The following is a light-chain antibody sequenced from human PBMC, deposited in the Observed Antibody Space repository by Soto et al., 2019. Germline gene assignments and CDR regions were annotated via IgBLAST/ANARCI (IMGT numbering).Light chain of an antibody. CDR1: SSDVGSYNL. CDR3: CSYADSITWL. J-gene: IGLJ2*01. CDR2: EGS. V-gene: IGLV2-23*01. Sequence: QSALTQPASVSGSPGQSITISCTGTSSDVGSYNLVSWYQQHPGKAPKLMIYEGSKRPSGVSNRFSGSKSGNTASLTISGLQAEDEAEYSCCSYADSITWLFGGGTKLTVL.